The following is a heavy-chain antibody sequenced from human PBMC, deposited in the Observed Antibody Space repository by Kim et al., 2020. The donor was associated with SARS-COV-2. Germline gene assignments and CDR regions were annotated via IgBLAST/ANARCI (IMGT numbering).Heavy chain of an antibody. CDR3: ARDEGAYGSGTVDY. V-gene: IGHV3-33*01. D-gene: IGHD3-10*01. Sequence: ADSVKGRFTISRDNSKNTLYLQMISLRAEDTAVYYCARDEGAYGSGTVDYWGQGTLVTVSS. J-gene: IGHJ4*02.